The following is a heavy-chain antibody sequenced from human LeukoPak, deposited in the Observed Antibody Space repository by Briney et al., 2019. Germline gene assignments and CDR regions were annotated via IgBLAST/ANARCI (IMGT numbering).Heavy chain of an antibody. CDR2: IYYSGST. D-gene: IGHD2-2*01. J-gene: IGHJ4*02. Sequence: SETLSLTCTLSGGSIRSSSSHWGWIRHPPGKGLEWIGTIYYSGSTYYNPSLKSRVTISVDTSKNQFSLKLNSVTAADTAVYYCARPVGYCSSASCYEYFDYWGQGTLVTVSS. CDR3: ARPVGYCSSASCYEYFDY. CDR1: GGSIRSSSSH. V-gene: IGHV4-39*01.